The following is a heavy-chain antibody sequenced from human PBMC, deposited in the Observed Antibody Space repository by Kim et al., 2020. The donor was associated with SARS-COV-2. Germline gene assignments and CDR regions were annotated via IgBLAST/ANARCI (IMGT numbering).Heavy chain of an antibody. CDR3: ARHSISRMTLVRRGTSFDP. V-gene: IGHV4-39*01. CDR1: GGSISSSSYY. D-gene: IGHD3-10*01. J-gene: IGHJ5*02. Sequence: SETLSLTCTVSGGSISSSSYYWGWIRQPPEKGLEWIGNIYYSGTTSYNPSLNSRVTISVDTSKNQFSLKLSSMTAADTAMYYCARHSISRMTLVRRGTSFDPWGQGILVTVSS. CDR2: IYYSGTT.